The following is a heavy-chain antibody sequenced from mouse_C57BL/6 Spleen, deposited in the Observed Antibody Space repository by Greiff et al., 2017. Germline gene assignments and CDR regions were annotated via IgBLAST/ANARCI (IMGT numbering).Heavy chain of an antibody. D-gene: IGHD2-3*01. CDR3: ARKGGYYSNFDY. J-gene: IGHJ2*01. CDR2: IYPSDSET. V-gene: IGHV1-61*01. CDR1: GYTFTSYW. Sequence: QQSCKASGYTFTSYWMDWVKQRPGQGLEWIGNIYPSDSETHYNQKFKDKATLTVDKSSSTAYMQLSSLTSEDSAVYYCARKGGYYSNFDYWGQGTTLTVSS.